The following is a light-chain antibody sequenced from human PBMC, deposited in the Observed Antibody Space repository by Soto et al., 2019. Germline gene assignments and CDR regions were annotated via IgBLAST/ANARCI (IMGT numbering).Light chain of an antibody. V-gene: IGKV1-33*01. CDR3: QQYDTLPVT. J-gene: IGKJ4*01. CDR2: DAS. CDR1: QDINNY. Sequence: DIPMTQSPSSLSASVGDRVTITCQASQDINNYLNWYQQKPGKAPKLLIYDASDLETGVPPRFSGSGSGTDFTFTITSLQPEDSATYYCQQYDTLPVTFGGGAKVEIK.